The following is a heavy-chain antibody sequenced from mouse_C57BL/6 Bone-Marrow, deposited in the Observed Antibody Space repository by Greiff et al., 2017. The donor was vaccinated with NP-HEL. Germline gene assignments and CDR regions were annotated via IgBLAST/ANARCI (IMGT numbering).Heavy chain of an antibody. Sequence: EVQVVESEGGLVQPGSSMKLSCTASGFTFSDYYMAWVRQVPEKGLEWVANINYDGSSTYYLDSLKSRFIISRDNAKNILYLQMSSLKSEDTATYYCAREGYGGAMDYWGQGTSVTVSS. CDR1: GFTFSDYY. CDR2: INYDGSST. CDR3: AREGYGGAMDY. V-gene: IGHV5-16*01. D-gene: IGHD2-2*01. J-gene: IGHJ4*01.